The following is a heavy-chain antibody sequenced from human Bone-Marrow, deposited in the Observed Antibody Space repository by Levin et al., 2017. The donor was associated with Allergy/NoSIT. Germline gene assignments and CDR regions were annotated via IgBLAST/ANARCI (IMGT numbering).Heavy chain of an antibody. V-gene: IGHV3-9*01. CDR1: GFMFDNYA. Sequence: QPGGSLRLSCAASGFMFDNYAMHWVRRTPGKGLEWVAGIVWNGGTLAYADSVRGRFTISRDNGERSVYLGMTSLRTEDTGIYYCAKDNGDSLGWYHLNHAFDAWGQGTMVTVSS. CDR3: AKDNGDSLGWYHLNHAFDA. CDR2: IVWNGGTL. D-gene: IGHD1-14*01. J-gene: IGHJ3*01.